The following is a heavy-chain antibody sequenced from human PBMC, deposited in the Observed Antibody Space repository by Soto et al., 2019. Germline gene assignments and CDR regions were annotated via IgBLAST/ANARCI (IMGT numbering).Heavy chain of an antibody. J-gene: IGHJ6*02. D-gene: IGHD6-6*01. Sequence: GGSLRLSCAASGFTFSSYWMSWVRQAPGKGLEWVANIKQDGSEKYYVDSVKGRFTISRDNAKNSLYLQMNSLRAEDTAVYYCSRSSVAARPGSIDYYYYYGMDVWGQGTTVTVSS. CDR1: GFTFSSYW. CDR2: IKQDGSEK. V-gene: IGHV3-7*01. CDR3: SRSSVAARPGSIDYYYYYGMDV.